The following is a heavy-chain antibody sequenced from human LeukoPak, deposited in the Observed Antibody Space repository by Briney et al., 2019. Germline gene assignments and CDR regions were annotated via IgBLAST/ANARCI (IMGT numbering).Heavy chain of an antibody. CDR2: ISGSGVTM. Sequence: GGSLRLSCSASGFTFSTYEMNWVRQAPGRGLEWVSYISGSGVTMYYADSVKGRFTISRDDAKNSLYLQMNSLRAEDTAVYYCAREDIRLDYFDYWGQGTLVTVSS. J-gene: IGHJ4*02. V-gene: IGHV3-48*03. CDR3: AREDIRLDYFDY. CDR1: GFTFSTYE. D-gene: IGHD6-19*01.